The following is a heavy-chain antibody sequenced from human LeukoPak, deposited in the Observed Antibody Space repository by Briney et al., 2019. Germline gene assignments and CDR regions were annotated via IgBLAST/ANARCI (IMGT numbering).Heavy chain of an antibody. Sequence: SETLSLTCTVSGGSISSADYYWTWIRQPPGKGLEWIGYIYYTGSTYYNPSLKSRVTISADTSKNQFSLKLSSVTAADTAVYYCAREARGYCSGGSCYRFDYWGQGTLVTVSS. CDR3: AREARGYCSGGSCYRFDY. V-gene: IGHV4-30-4*01. J-gene: IGHJ4*02. D-gene: IGHD2-15*01. CDR1: GGSISSADYY. CDR2: IYYTGST.